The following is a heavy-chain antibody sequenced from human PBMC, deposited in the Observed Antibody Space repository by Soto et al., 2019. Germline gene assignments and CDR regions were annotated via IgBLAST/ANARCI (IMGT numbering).Heavy chain of an antibody. J-gene: IGHJ6*02. CDR1: GYSFTSYW. V-gene: IGHV3-73*01. D-gene: IGHD2-8*02. CDR3: TRLLDGMDV. Sequence: GESLKISCKGSGYSFTSYWIGWVRQASGKGLEWVARIKSKADNYATAYAASVTGRFTISRDDSKSTAYLQLNSLQTEDTAVYYCTRLLDGMDVWGQGTTVTVSS. CDR2: IKSKADNYAT.